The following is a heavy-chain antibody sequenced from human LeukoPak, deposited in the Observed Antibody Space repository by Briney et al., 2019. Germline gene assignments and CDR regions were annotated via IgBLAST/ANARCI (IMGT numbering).Heavy chain of an antibody. CDR2: IYYSGST. D-gene: IGHD6-19*01. J-gene: IGHJ4*02. V-gene: IGHV4-39*01. CDR1: GGSISSSSYY. Sequence: SETLSLTCTVSGGSISSSSYYWGWIRQPPGKGLEWIGSIYYSGSTYYNPSLKSRVTISVDTSKNQFSLKLSSVTAADTAEYYCARSPYSSGWYADYWGQGTLVTVSS. CDR3: ARSPYSSGWYADY.